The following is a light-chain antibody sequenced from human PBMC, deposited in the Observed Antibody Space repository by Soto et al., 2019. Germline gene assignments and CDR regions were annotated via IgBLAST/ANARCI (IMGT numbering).Light chain of an antibody. CDR2: AAS. Sequence: IQLTQSPSSLSASVGDRVTITCRASQGISSYLAWYQQKPGKAPKLLIYAASTLQSGVPSRFSGSGSGTDFTLNISSLQPEDFATYYCQQLNSDPPTFGQGTKLEIK. J-gene: IGKJ2*01. CDR3: QQLNSDPPT. V-gene: IGKV1-9*01. CDR1: QGISSY.